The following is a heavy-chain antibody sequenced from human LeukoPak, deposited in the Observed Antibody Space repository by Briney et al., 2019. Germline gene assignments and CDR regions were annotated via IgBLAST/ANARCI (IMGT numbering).Heavy chain of an antibody. CDR1: GGTFSSYA. D-gene: IGHD2-8*01. CDR2: IIPMLGIA. V-gene: IGHV1-69*04. CDR3: ARDRVIVGYCTNGVCYRWFDP. J-gene: IGHJ5*02. Sequence: ASVKVSCKASGGTFSSYAISWVRQAPGQGLEWMGRIIPMLGIAKYAQTFQGRVTITADKSTSTAYMELSSLRSEDTAVYYCARDRVIVGYCTNGVCYRWFDPWGQGTLVTVSS.